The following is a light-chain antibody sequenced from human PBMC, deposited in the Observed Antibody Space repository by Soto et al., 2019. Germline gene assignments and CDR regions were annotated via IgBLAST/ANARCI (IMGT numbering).Light chain of an antibody. Sequence: EMVMTQSPANLSVSPGASATLSCRASQSVSSYLAWYQQKPGQPPRLLIYGASTRAGDTPDRVSGGGFGTDVTLTISSLQSDDVAVYYGQQYNNWPLTFGGGTKVDIK. J-gene: IGKJ4*01. V-gene: IGKV3-15*01. CDR3: QQYNNWPLT. CDR2: GAS. CDR1: QSVSSY.